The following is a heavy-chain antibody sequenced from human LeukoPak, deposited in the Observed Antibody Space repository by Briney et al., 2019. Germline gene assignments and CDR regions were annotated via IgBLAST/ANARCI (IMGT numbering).Heavy chain of an antibody. CDR1: GGSISSGSYY. CDR3: ARDLDTFVGGSGRFDP. CDR2: IYTSGST. J-gene: IGHJ5*02. D-gene: IGHD3/OR15-3a*01. V-gene: IGHV4-61*02. Sequence: PSQTLSLTCTVSGGSISSGSYYWSWIRQPAGKGLEWIGRIYTSGSTNYNPSLKSRVTISVDTSKNQFSLKLSSVTAADTAVYYCARDLDTFVGGSGRFDPWGQGTLVTVSS.